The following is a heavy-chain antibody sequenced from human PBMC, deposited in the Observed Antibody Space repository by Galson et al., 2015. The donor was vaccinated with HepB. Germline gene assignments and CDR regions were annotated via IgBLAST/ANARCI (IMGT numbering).Heavy chain of an antibody. CDR1: GGSISSRSYY. CDR3: ARDSGRSGAFDV. J-gene: IGHJ3*01. V-gene: IGHV4-39*02. D-gene: IGHD3-10*01. CDR2: IYYSGST. Sequence: SETLSLTCTVSGGSISSRSYYWGWIRQPPGEGLEWIGSIYYSGSTYYNESLKSRVTVSLDTSKNQFSLKLGSMTAADTAVYYCARDSGRSGAFDVWGQGTMVIVSP.